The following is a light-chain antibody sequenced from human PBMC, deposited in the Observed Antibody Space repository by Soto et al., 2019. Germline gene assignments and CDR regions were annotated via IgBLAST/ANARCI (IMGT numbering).Light chain of an antibody. J-gene: IGKJ1*01. Sequence: DIQMTQSPSTLSASVGDRVTITCRASQNIYDWLAWYQQKPGRAPKLLIYKASSLQSGAPSRFSGSGSGTEFTLTIRSLEPDDFATYHCQQYSSYWTFGQGTKVEIK. V-gene: IGKV1-5*03. CDR2: KAS. CDR1: QNIYDW. CDR3: QQYSSYWT.